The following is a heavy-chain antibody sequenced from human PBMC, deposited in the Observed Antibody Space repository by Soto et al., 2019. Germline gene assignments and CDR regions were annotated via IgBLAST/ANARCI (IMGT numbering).Heavy chain of an antibody. CDR2: IYYRGNT. CDR3: ARHIIVVVVTPYYFDY. J-gene: IGHJ4*02. V-gene: IGHV4-39*01. D-gene: IGHD3-22*01. Sequence: PSETLSLTCTVSGGSISSNRYYSGWIRQPPGKGLEWIGSIYYRGNTYYNPSLKSRVTISVDTSKNQFSLKLSSVTAADTAVYYCARHIIVVVVTPYYFDYWGQGTLVTVS. CDR1: GGSISSNRYY.